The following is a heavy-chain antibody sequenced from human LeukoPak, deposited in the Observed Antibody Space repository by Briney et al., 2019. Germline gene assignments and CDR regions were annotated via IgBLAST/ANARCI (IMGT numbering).Heavy chain of an antibody. CDR2: IYYSGST. CDR1: GGSISSYY. CDR3: ARGRLYYDFWSGYHHFGY. J-gene: IGHJ4*02. D-gene: IGHD3-3*01. Sequence: SETLSLTCTVSGGSISSYYWSWIRQPPGKGLEWIGYIYYSGSTNYNPSLKSRVTISVDTSKNQFSLKLSSVTAADTAVYYCARGRLYYDFWSGYHHFGYWGQGTLVTVSS. V-gene: IGHV4-59*12.